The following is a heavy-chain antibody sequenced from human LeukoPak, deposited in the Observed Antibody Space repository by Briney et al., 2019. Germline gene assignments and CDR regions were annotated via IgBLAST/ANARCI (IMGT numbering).Heavy chain of an antibody. CDR3: ANNQREYCSGGSCYSFFRPDV. Sequence: GGSLRLSCAASGFTFSSYGMHWVRQAPGKGLEWVAFIRYDGSNKYYADSVKGRFTISRDNSKNTLYLQMNSLRAEDTAVYYCANNQREYCSGGSCYSFFRPDVWGKGTTVTISS. J-gene: IGHJ6*04. CDR2: IRYDGSNK. CDR1: GFTFSSYG. D-gene: IGHD2-15*01. V-gene: IGHV3-30*02.